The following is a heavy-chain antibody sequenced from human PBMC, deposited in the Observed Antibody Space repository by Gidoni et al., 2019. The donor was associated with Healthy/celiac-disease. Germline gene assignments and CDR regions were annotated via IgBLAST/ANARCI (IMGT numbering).Heavy chain of an antibody. V-gene: IGHV3-15*01. J-gene: IGHJ4*02. CDR1: GFPFSNAW. D-gene: IGHD3-9*01. CDR2: IKSKTDGGTT. CDR3: TTVPLDWLPFDY. Sequence: EVQLVESGGGLVKPGGSLRLSCAASGFPFSNAWMSWVRQAPGKGLEWVGRIKSKTDGGTTDYAAPVKGRFTISRDDSKNTLYLQMNSLKTEDTAVYYCTTVPLDWLPFDYWGQGTLVTVSS.